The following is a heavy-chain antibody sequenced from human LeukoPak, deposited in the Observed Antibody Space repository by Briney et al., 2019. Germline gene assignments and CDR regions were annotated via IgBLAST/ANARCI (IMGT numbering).Heavy chain of an antibody. J-gene: IGHJ4*02. V-gene: IGHV3-30-3*01. D-gene: IGHD2-21*02. Sequence: GGSLRLSCAASGFTFSSYAMHWVRQAPGKGLEWVAVISYDGSNKYYADSVKGRFTISRDNSKNTLYLQMNSLRAEDTAVYYCARDTHDLSFDYWGQGTLVTVSS. CDR2: ISYDGSNK. CDR3: ARDTHDLSFDY. CDR1: GFTFSSYA.